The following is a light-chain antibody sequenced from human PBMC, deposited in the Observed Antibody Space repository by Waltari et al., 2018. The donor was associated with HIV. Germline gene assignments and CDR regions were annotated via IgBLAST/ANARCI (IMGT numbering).Light chain of an antibody. CDR3: QQYNNWPVQYT. Sequence: EIVMTQSPATLSVSPGERATLPCRTSQSVSSNLAWYQQNPGQAPRLLIYGASTRATDIPARFSGSGSGTEFTLTISSLQSEDFAVYYCQQYNNWPVQYTFGQGTKLEIK. CDR1: QSVSSN. CDR2: GAS. V-gene: IGKV3-15*01. J-gene: IGKJ2*01.